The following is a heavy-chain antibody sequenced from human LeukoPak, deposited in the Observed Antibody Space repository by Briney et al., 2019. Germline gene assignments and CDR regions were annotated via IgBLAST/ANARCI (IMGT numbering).Heavy chain of an antibody. CDR3: ARAGAWQIDP. Sequence: PSETLSLTCTGSGGSISSYYWSWIRQPPGKGLEWIGHIFYTGSSNYNPSLKSRVTISLDRSKNQFSLRLTSVTAADTAVYYCARAGAWQIDPWGQGTLVTVSS. D-gene: IGHD3-10*01. V-gene: IGHV4-59*01. CDR1: GGSISSYY. CDR2: IFYTGSS. J-gene: IGHJ5*02.